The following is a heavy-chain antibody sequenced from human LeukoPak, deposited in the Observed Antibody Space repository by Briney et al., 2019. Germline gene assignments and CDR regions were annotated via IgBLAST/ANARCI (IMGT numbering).Heavy chain of an antibody. J-gene: IGHJ2*01. V-gene: IGHV4-4*07. CDR3: ARARIAVAGTGSYWYFDL. D-gene: IGHD6-19*01. CDR2: IYTSGST. Sequence: SETLSLTCTVSGGSISSYYWSWIRQPAGKGLEWIGRIYTSGSTNHNPSLRSRVTMSVDTSKNQFSLKLSSVTAADTAVYYCARARIAVAGTGSYWYFDLWGRGTLVTVSS. CDR1: GGSISSYY.